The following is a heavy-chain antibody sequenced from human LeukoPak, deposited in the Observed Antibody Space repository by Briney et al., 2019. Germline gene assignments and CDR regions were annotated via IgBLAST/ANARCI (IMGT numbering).Heavy chain of an antibody. D-gene: IGHD6-19*01. V-gene: IGHV3-23*01. CDR2: IRGSGGGT. CDR3: AKAGIGVVGYFDY. J-gene: IGHJ4*02. CDR1: GFTFSSHA. Sequence: GGSLRLSCAASGFTFSSHAMSWVRQAPGKGLEWVSAIRGSGGGTYYADSVKGRFTISRDNSKNTLYLQMNSLRDEDTALYYCAKAGIGVVGYFDYWGQGTLVTVSS.